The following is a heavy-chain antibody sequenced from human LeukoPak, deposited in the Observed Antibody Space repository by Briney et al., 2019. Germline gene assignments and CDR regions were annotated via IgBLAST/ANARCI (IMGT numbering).Heavy chain of an antibody. V-gene: IGHV4-59*01. D-gene: IGHD2/OR15-2a*01. CDR3: ARKNDFDI. CDR2: IYYSGST. Sequence: PSETLSLTCSVSGGSISSYHWNWIRQPPGKGLEWIGCIYYSGSTYYNPSLKSRVTISVDMSKSQFSLRLTSVTAADTAVYYCARKNDFDIWGQGTLVTVSS. CDR1: GGSISSYH. J-gene: IGHJ3*02.